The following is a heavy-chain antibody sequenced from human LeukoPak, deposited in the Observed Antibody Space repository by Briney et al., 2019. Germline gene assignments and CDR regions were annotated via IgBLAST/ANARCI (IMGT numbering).Heavy chain of an antibody. CDR1: GGTFSSYT. D-gene: IGHD2-21*02. V-gene: IGHV1-69*04. CDR2: IIPILGIA. Sequence: ASVKVSCKASGGTFSSYTISWVRQAPGQGLEWMGRIIPILGIANYAQKFQGRVTITADKSTSTAYMELSSLRSEDTAVYYCARELKEVTTSRSLFFDIWGKGQWSPSLQ. CDR3: ARELKEVTTSRSLFFDI. J-gene: IGHJ3*02.